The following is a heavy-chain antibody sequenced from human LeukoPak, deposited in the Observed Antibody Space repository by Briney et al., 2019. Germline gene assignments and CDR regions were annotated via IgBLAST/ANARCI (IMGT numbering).Heavy chain of an antibody. J-gene: IGHJ2*01. CDR1: GGSISTGVYY. CDR2: NT. Sequence: SETLSLTCTASGGSISTGVYYWSWIRQHPGKGLGWIGYNTYYNPSLKSRVTISVDTSKSQFSLKLTSVTAADTAVYHCARAILTPSGFVWHFDLWGRGTLVTVSS. D-gene: IGHD3-3*01. V-gene: IGHV4-31*03. CDR3: ARAILTPSGFVWHFDL.